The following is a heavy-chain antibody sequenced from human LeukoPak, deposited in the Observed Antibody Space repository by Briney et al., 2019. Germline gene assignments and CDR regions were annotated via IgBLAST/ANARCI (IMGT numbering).Heavy chain of an antibody. D-gene: IGHD6-19*01. V-gene: IGHV3-48*01. J-gene: IGHJ4*02. CDR2: ISAGTGTI. CDR1: GFTFSTYA. CDR3: ARRPTAGTFDY. Sequence: GGSLRLSCAASGFTFSTYAMNWVRQAPGKGLEWASYISAGTGTIYYADSVKGRFTVSRDNAKNSLYLQMDSLRGEDTAVYYCARRPTAGTFDYWGQGTLVTVSS.